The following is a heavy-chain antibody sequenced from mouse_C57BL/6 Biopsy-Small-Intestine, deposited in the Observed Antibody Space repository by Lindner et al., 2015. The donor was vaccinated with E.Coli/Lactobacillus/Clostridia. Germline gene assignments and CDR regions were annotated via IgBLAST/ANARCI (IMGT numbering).Heavy chain of an antibody. V-gene: IGHV1-64*01. J-gene: IGHJ3*01. CDR2: INPSGGTT. D-gene: IGHD1-1*02. CDR3: ARALRCSGGNCYLDYRNSWFDP. CDR1: GYTFTTYY. Sequence: SVKVSCKTSGYTFTTYYMHWMRQAPGQGLEWMGIINPSGGTTSYAQKFQGRVTMTRDTSTNTVYMELTGLRSADTAVYYCARALRCSGGNCYLDYRNSWFDPWGQGTLVTVS.